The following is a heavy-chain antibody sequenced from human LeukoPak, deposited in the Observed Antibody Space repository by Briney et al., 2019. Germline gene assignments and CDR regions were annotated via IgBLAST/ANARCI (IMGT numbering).Heavy chain of an antibody. CDR2: INHSGST. D-gene: IGHD6-19*01. J-gene: IGHJ4*02. CDR1: GGSFSGYY. CDR3: ARQTSGWLLYFDY. V-gene: IGHV4-34*01. Sequence: SETLSLTCAVYGGSFSGYYWSWIRQPPGKGLEWIGEINHSGSTNYNPSLKSRVTISVDTSKNQFSLKLSSVTAADTAVYYCARQTSGWLLYFDYWGQGTLVTVSS.